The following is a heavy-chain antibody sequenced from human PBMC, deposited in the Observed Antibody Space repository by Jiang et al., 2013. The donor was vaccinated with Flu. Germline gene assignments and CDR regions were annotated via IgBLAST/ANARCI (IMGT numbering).Heavy chain of an antibody. V-gene: IGHV3-30*02. J-gene: IGHJ6*02. CDR2: IRYDGSNK. CDR3: AKGMRVGELTYYYYGMDV. Sequence: VQLVESGGGVVQPGGSLRLSCAASGFTFSSYGMHWVRQAPGKGLEWVAFIRYDGSNKYYADSVKGRFTISRDNSKNTLYLQMNSLRAEDTAVYYCAKGMRVGELTYYYYGMDVWGQGTTVTVSS. D-gene: IGHD3-10*01. CDR1: GFTFSSYG.